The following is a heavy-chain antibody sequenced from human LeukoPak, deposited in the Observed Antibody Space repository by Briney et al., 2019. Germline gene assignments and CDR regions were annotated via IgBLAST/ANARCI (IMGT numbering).Heavy chain of an antibody. J-gene: IGHJ6*03. Sequence: GGSLRLSCAASGFTFSSYAMSWVRQAPGKGLEWVSAISGSGGSTYYADSVKGRFTISRDNSKNTLYLQMNSLRAEDTAVYYCAKDGVAGTLYYYYMDVWGKGTTVTVSS. V-gene: IGHV3-23*01. D-gene: IGHD6-19*01. CDR2: ISGSGGST. CDR3: AKDGVAGTLYYYYMDV. CDR1: GFTFSSYA.